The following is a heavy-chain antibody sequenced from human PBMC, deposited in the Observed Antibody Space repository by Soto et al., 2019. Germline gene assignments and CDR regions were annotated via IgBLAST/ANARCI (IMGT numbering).Heavy chain of an antibody. CDR2: IIPIFGTA. CDR3: ARETLELLRVGFFDY. Sequence: QVQLVQSGAEVKKPGSSVKVSCKASGGTFSSYAISWVRQAPGQGLEWMGGIIPIFGTANYAQKFQGRVTMTADQYESTAYMELSNRVSKDTDVYYCARETLELLRVGFFDYWGQGTLVNGSS. V-gene: IGHV1-69*01. CDR1: GGTFSSYA. J-gene: IGHJ4*02. D-gene: IGHD1-26*01.